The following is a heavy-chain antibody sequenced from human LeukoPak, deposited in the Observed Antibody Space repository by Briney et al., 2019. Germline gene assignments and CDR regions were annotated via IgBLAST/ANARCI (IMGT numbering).Heavy chain of an antibody. J-gene: IGHJ5*02. V-gene: IGHV4-34*01. CDR1: GGSFSGYY. CDR3: ARVNGARWFDP. CDR2: INHSGST. Sequence: SDTLSLTCAVYGGSFSGYYWSWIRQPRGKGLEWIGEINHSGSTNYNPSLKSRVTISVDTSKNQFSLKLSSVTAADTAVYYCARVNGARWFDPWGQGTLVTVSS.